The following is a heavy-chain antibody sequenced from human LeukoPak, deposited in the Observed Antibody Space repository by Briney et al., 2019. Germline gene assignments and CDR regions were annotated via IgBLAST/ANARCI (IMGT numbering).Heavy chain of an antibody. CDR2: ISNSDNST. V-gene: IGHV3-23*01. Sequence: GGSLRLSCAASGFSFSIHDMTWVRQAPGKGLEWVSTISNSDNSTYCADSVKGRFTFSRDNSKNTLYLQMNSLRAEDTAVYYCAELGITMIGGVWGKGTTVTITS. J-gene: IGHJ6*04. CDR3: AELGITMIGGV. CDR1: GFSFSIHD. D-gene: IGHD3-10*02.